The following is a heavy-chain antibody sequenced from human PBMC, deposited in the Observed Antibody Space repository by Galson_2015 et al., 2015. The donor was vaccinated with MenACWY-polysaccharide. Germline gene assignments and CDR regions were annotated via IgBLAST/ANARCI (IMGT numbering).Heavy chain of an antibody. CDR1: GFTFSTYW. CDR2: IKSDVSST. V-gene: IGHV3-74*01. J-gene: IGHJ4*02. D-gene: IGHD2-21*01. CDR3: ARGPLAYCAGDCLYLDY. Sequence: SLRLSCAASGFTFSTYWMHWVRQAPGKGLVWVSRIKSDVSSTSYADSVKGRFSISRDNAKSTLYLQMNSLRAEDTAVYYCARGPLAYCAGDCLYLDYWGQGTLVTVSS.